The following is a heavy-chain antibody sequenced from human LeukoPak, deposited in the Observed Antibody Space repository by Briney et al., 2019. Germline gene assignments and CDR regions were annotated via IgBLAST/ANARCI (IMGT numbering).Heavy chain of an antibody. D-gene: IGHD5-12*01. CDR1: GFTFSSYA. Sequence: GGSLRLSCAASGFTFSSYAMHWVRQAPGKGLEWVAVISYDGSNKYYADSVKGRFTISRDNSKNTLYLQMDSLRAEDTAVYYCARDAGSGYADYWGQGTLVTVSS. CDR3: ARDAGSGYADY. J-gene: IGHJ4*02. CDR2: ISYDGSNK. V-gene: IGHV3-30-3*01.